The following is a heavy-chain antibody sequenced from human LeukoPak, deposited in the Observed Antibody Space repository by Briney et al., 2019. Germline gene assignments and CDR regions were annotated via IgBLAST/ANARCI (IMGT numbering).Heavy chain of an antibody. V-gene: IGHV3-15*01. CDR1: GFSFSSAY. Sequence: PGGSLRLSCAVSGFSFSSAYMNWVRQAPGKGLEWIGRIKSKADGETTDYAAPVQGRFTISRDDSQNTMYLQMNSLNNEDSAVYYCSTVPSAREDYWGQGTLVIVSS. CDR3: STVPSAREDY. D-gene: IGHD2-2*01. CDR2: IKSKADGETT. J-gene: IGHJ4*02.